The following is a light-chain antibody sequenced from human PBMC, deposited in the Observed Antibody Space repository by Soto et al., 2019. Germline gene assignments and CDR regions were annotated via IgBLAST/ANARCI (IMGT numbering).Light chain of an antibody. CDR2: GAS. V-gene: IGKV3-15*01. Sequence: EIVMTQSPATLSVSPGERATLSCRASQSVAGNLAWYQQKPGQAPRLHIYGASTRATGIPARFSGSGSGTEVTLTISSLQSEDFAVYYCQQSNDWPPITFGQGTRLEIK. J-gene: IGKJ5*01. CDR3: QQSNDWPPIT. CDR1: QSVAGN.